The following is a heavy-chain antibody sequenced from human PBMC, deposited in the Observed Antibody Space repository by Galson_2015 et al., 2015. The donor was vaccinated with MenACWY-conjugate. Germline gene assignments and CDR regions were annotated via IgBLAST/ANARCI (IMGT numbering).Heavy chain of an antibody. CDR3: AKEPAHHYYYGMYV. D-gene: IGHD2-15*01. CDR2: LSASGGNT. Sequence: SLRLSCAASGFTFNVYAMRWVRQAPGKGLEWVSALSASGGNTYYADSVKGRFTISRDNSNNTLYLQMNSLRAEDTAVYYCAKEPAHHYYYGMYVSGQGTTVTVSS. CDR1: GFTFNVYA. V-gene: IGHV3-23*01. J-gene: IGHJ6*02.